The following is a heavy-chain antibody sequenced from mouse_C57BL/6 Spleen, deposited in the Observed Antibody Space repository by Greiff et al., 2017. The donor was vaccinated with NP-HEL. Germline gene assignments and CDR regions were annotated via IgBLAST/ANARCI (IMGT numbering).Heavy chain of an antibody. CDR3: AREWRMPSAWFDY. D-gene: IGHD2-10*02. V-gene: IGHV5-4*01. J-gene: IGHJ3*01. Sequence: EVQLMESGGGLVKPGGSLKLSCAASGFTFSSYAMSWVRQTPEKRLEWVATISHGGSYTYYPDNVKGRFTSSRDNAKNNLYLQMSHLKSEDTAMYYCAREWRMPSAWFDYWGQGTLVTVSA. CDR1: GFTFSSYA. CDR2: ISHGGSYT.